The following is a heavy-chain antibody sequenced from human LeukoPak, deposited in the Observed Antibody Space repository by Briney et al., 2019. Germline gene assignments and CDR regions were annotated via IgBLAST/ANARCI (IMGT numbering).Heavy chain of an antibody. CDR1: GFTFSTYA. CDR2: ISGSGDST. D-gene: IGHD2-8*02. J-gene: IGHJ4*02. Sequence: GALRLSCAASGFTFSTYAVNWVRQAPGKGLEWVSTISGSGDSTYYADSVKGRFTISRDNSKNTLYLQMNSLRAEDTAVYYCARGGFSGLYFDYWGQGTLVTVSS. CDR3: ARGGFSGLYFDY. V-gene: IGHV3-23*01.